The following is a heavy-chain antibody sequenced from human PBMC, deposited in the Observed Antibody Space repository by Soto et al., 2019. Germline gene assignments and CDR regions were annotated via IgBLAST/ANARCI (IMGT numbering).Heavy chain of an antibody. CDR3: SGEGYGDYEVY. D-gene: IGHD4-17*01. V-gene: IGHV1-69*02. Sequence: QVQLVQSGAEVKKPGSSVKVSCKASGGTFSSYTISWVRQAPGQGLEWMGRIIHILGIANYAQKFQGSVTITADKSTSTAYMELSSLRPEATAVYYCSGEGYGDYEVYWGQGSLVTVSS. CDR2: IIHILGIA. CDR1: GGTFSSYT. J-gene: IGHJ4*02.